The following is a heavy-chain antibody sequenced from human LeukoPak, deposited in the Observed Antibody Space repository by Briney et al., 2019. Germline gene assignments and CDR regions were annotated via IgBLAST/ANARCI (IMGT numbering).Heavy chain of an antibody. Sequence: TSETLSLTCTVSGGSISSGSYYWSWIRQPAGKGLEWIGRIYTSGSTNYNPSLKSRVTISVDTSKNQFSLKLSSVTAADTAVYYCARVALDAFDIWGQGTTVTVSP. CDR1: GGSISSGSYY. V-gene: IGHV4-61*02. D-gene: IGHD2-15*01. CDR3: ARVALDAFDI. CDR2: IYTSGST. J-gene: IGHJ3*02.